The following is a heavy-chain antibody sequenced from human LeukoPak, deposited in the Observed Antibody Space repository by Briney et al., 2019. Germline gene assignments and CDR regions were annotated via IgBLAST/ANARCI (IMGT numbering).Heavy chain of an antibody. CDR1: GGSISSSSW. CDR3: ARSPEIYDSSGYYLDY. Sequence: SGTLSLTCAVSGGSISSSSWWSWVRPPPGKGLEWIGEIYHSGSTNYNPSLKSRVTISVDKSKNQFSLKLSSVTAADTAVYYCARSPEIYDSSGYYLDYWGQGTLVTVSS. V-gene: IGHV4-4*02. D-gene: IGHD3-22*01. J-gene: IGHJ4*02. CDR2: IYHSGST.